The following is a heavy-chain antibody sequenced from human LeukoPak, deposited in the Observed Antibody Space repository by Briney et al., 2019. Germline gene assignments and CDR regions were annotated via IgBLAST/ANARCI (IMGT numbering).Heavy chain of an antibody. Sequence: AGGSLRLSCAASGFTFSSYAMSWVRQAPGKGLEWVSAISGSGGSTYYADSVKGRFTTSRDNSKNTLYLQMNSLRAEDTAVYYCATRGYSYDDFDYWGQGTLVTVSS. CDR3: ATRGYSYDDFDY. CDR1: GFTFSSYA. J-gene: IGHJ4*02. D-gene: IGHD5-18*01. CDR2: ISGSGGST. V-gene: IGHV3-23*01.